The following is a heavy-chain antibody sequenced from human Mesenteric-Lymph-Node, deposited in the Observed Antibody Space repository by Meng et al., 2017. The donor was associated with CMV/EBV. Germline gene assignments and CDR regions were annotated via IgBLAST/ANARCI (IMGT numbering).Heavy chain of an antibody. CDR1: GFTFSDAW. J-gene: IGHJ6*02. Sequence: GGSLRLSCAASGFTFSDAWMNWVRQAPGKGLEWIGRIKGKIEGGTTNYAAPVKGRFTISRDDSKNRLYLQMNSLKTEDTAVYYCSTTSDYSWNYYYAMDVWGQGTTVTVSS. CDR2: IKGKIEGGTT. V-gene: IGHV3-15*01. CDR3: STTSDYSWNYYYAMDV. D-gene: IGHD1-26*01.